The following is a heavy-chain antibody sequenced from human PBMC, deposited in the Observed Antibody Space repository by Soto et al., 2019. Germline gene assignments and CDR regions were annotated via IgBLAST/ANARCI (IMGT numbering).Heavy chain of an antibody. CDR2: ISTDNGNT. CDR3: ARDQGITTGGGYSMYDYGMDV. J-gene: IGHJ6*02. Sequence: QVQLVQSGAEVKKPGASVKVSCKASGYTFTNSGINWVRQAPGQGLEWMGWISTDNGNTNYAQHLQRRVSMTTDTATSTANMALRSLRSDDTAGYYCARDQGITTGGGYSMYDYGMDVWGQGTTVTVSS. D-gene: IGHD1-1*01. V-gene: IGHV1-18*01. CDR1: GYTFTNSG.